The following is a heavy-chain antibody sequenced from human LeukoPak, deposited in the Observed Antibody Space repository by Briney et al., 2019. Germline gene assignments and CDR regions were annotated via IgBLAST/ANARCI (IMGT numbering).Heavy chain of an antibody. J-gene: IGHJ6*02. CDR3: ARRGFLTPTTGHGMDV. D-gene: IGHD3-9*01. CDR2: ISSSISYI. CDR1: GFTFSTYS. Sequence: GGSLRLSCAASGFTFSTYSMNWVRQAPGKGLEWVSSISSSISYIYYADSVKGRFTISRDNAKNSQYLHMNSLRADDTAVYYCARRGFLTPTTGHGMDVWGQGTTVTVSS. V-gene: IGHV3-21*01.